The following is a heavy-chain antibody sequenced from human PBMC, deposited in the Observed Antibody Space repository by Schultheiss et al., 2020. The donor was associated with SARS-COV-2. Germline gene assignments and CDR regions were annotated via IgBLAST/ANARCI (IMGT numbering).Heavy chain of an antibody. J-gene: IGHJ6*03. V-gene: IGHV4-4*07. CDR1: GGSISSYY. CDR3: ARGRVSAIDYYYYMDV. CDR2: IYTSGST. Sequence: SETLSLTCTVSGGSISSYYWGWIRQPPGKGLEWIGRIYTSGSTNYNPSLKSRVTISVDTSKNQFSLQLNSVTAADTAVYYCARGRVSAIDYYYYMDVWGKGTTVTVSS. D-gene: IGHD2-8*01.